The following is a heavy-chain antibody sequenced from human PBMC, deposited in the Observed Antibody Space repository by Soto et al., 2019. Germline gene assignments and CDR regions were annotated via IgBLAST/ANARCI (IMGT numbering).Heavy chain of an antibody. CDR3: AAQTSGSYPFDY. CDR1: GFTVSSNY. D-gene: IGHD1-26*01. J-gene: IGHJ4*02. V-gene: IGHV3-53*01. Sequence: EVQLVESGGGLIQPGGSLRLSCAASGFTVSSNYMSWVRQAPGKGLEWVSVIYSGGSTYYADSVKSRFTISRDNSKNTLYLQMNSLRAEDTAVYYCAAQTSGSYPFDYWGQGTLVTVSS. CDR2: IYSGGST.